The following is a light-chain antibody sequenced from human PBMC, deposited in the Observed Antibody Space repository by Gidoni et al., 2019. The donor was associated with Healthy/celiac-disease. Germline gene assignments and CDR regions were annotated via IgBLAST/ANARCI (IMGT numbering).Light chain of an antibody. CDR3: QQSYSTPAT. CDR2: AAS. V-gene: IGKV1-39*01. Sequence: DIKMTQSPSSLSASVADRVTITCRASQSISSYLNWYQQKPGKAPKLLIYAASSLQSGVPSRFSGSGSGTDFTLTISSLQPEDFATYYCQQSYSTPATFGQGTKVEIK. CDR1: QSISSY. J-gene: IGKJ1*01.